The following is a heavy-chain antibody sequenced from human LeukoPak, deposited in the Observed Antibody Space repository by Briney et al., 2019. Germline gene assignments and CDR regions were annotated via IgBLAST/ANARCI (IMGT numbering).Heavy chain of an antibody. J-gene: IGHJ4*02. Sequence: ASVKVSCKASGYTFTGYYMHWVRQAPGQGLEWMGWINPNSGGTNYAQKFQGWVTMTRDTSISTAYMELSSLRSEDTAVYYCARGTSGSSKRTYFDYWGQGTLVTVSS. CDR1: GYTFTGYY. V-gene: IGHV1-2*04. CDR2: INPNSGGT. CDR3: ARGTSGSSKRTYFDY. D-gene: IGHD3-10*01.